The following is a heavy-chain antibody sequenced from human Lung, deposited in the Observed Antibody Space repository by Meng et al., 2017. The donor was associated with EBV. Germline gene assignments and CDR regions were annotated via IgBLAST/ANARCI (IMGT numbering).Heavy chain of an antibody. D-gene: IGHD6-19*01. J-gene: IGHJ5*02. Sequence: PQLQESGPGLVKASEALSRTCSVSGRSISTSGYYWGWIRQPPGKGLEWIGSIGHSGITYYTPSLKSRVTVSIDTSKSQFSLKLTSVTAADTAVYYCVRSSGWVRTGFDPWGQGTLVTVSS. CDR2: IGHSGIT. CDR1: GRSISTSGYY. V-gene: IGHV4-39*01. CDR3: VRSSGWVRTGFDP.